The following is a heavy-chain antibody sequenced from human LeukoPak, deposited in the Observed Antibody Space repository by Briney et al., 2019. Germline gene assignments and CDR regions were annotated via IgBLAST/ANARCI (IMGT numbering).Heavy chain of an antibody. J-gene: IGHJ1*01. Sequence: PSETLSLTCTVSGASTSTHTYYWGWIRQPPGKGLEWIGSIYYNGNTYYNPSLKSRVTISVDTSNNQFSLKLRSVTAADTAVYYCARSYCAGDCYTEYFQHWGQGTLVTVSS. CDR2: IYYNGNT. D-gene: IGHD2-21*02. CDR1: GASTSTHTYY. CDR3: ARSYCAGDCYTEYFQH. V-gene: IGHV4-39*01.